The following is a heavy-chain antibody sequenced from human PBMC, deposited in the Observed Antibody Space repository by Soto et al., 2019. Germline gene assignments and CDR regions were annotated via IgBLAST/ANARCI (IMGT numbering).Heavy chain of an antibody. CDR1: GYILGDYC. V-gene: IGHV1-2*02. J-gene: IGHJ6*02. D-gene: IGHD5-12*01. Sequence: ASVEVSCKSSGYILGDYCIHWVRQAPGQGLEWLGWMKPDDGGPNYAQNFQGRVIMTRDTSTDTDYMELTRLTSDDTAVYFCVRHLRRQWRRLDPESYTGMDVWGQGTTVTVSS. CDR3: VRHLRRQWRRLDPESYTGMDV. CDR2: MKPDDGGP.